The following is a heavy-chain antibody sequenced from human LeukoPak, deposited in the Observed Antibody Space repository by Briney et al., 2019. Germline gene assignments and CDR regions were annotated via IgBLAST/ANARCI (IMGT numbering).Heavy chain of an antibody. V-gene: IGHV3-9*01. Sequence: GGSLRLSCAASGFTFSSYAMSWVRQAPGKGLEWVSGISWNSGSIGYADSVKGRFTISRDNAKNSLYLQMNSLRAEDTALYYCAKGVEVVPAAAHYFDYWGQGTLVTVSS. CDR3: AKGVEVVPAAAHYFDY. J-gene: IGHJ4*02. D-gene: IGHD2-2*01. CDR1: GFTFSSYA. CDR2: ISWNSGSI.